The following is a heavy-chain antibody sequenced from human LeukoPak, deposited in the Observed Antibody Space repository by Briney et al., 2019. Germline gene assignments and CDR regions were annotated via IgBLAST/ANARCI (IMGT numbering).Heavy chain of an antibody. CDR2: MNPNSGNT. CDR3: AREIAAGTAHYMDV. Sequence: ASVKVSCKASGYTFTSYDINWVRQATGQGLEWMGWMNPNSGNTGYAQKFQGRVTITRNTSISTAYMELSSLRSEDTAVYYCAREIAAGTAHYMDVWGKGTTVTVSS. V-gene: IGHV1-8*03. D-gene: IGHD6-13*01. CDR1: GYTFTSYD. J-gene: IGHJ6*03.